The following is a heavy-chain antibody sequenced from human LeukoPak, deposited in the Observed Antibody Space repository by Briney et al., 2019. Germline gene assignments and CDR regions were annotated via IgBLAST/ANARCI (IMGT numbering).Heavy chain of an antibody. V-gene: IGHV1-46*01. CDR3: ARAGTYSSRWYYYYYYMDV. CDR2: INPSGGST. CDR1: GYTFTSYY. Sequence: ASVKVSCKASGYTFTSYYMHWVRQAPGQGLEWMGIINPSGGSTSYAQKFQGRVTMTRDMSTSTVYMELSSLRSEDTAVYYCARAGTYSSRWYYYYYYMDVWGKGTTVTVSS. D-gene: IGHD6-13*01. J-gene: IGHJ6*03.